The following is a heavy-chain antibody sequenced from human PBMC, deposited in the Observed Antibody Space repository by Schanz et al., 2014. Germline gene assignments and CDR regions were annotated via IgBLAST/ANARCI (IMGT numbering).Heavy chain of an antibody. V-gene: IGHV1-18*01. J-gene: IGHJ4*02. CDR2: ISAYNGNT. Sequence: QVQLVQSGAEVKKPGASVKVSCKASGYTFTSYGISWVRQAPGQGLEWMGWISAYNGNTKYPQKLQGRVTMTTDTSASTAYMALTDLRSDDTAVYYCARDAADFYDILTEEDYWGQGPLVTVSS. CDR1: GYTFTSYG. D-gene: IGHD3-9*01. CDR3: ARDAADFYDILTEEDY.